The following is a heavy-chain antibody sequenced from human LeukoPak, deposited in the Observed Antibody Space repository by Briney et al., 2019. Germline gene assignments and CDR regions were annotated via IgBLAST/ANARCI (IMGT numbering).Heavy chain of an antibody. Sequence: GGSLRLSRAASGFTFSSYGMSWVRQAPGKGLEWVSAISGSGGSTYYADSVKGRFTISRDNSKNTLYLQMNSLRAEDTAVYYCAKGLRGVITIRGSFDYWGQGTLVTVSS. D-gene: IGHD3-10*01. V-gene: IGHV3-23*01. CDR1: GFTFSSYG. CDR2: ISGSGGST. CDR3: AKGLRGVITIRGSFDY. J-gene: IGHJ4*02.